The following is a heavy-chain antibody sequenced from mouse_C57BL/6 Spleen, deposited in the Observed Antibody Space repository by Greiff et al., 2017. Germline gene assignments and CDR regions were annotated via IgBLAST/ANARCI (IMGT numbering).Heavy chain of an antibody. CDR3: VRDHQRAMDY. CDR1: GFTFNTYA. Sequence: EVKVEESGGGLVQPKGSLKLSCAASGFTFNTYAMRWVRQAPGKGLEWVARIRSKSSNYATYYADSVKDRFTISRDDSQRMLYLQVNTLESVDTAMYYCVRDHQRAMDYWGQGTSVTVSA. V-gene: IGHV10-3*01. J-gene: IGHJ4*01. CDR2: IRSKSSNYAT.